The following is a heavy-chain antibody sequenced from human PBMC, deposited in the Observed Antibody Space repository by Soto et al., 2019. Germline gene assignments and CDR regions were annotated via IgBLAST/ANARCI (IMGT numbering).Heavy chain of an antibody. J-gene: IGHJ4*02. CDR2: IKTDGSGT. Sequence: GGSLRLSCAASGFSFSTYWMHWVRQAPGRGPMWVSSIKTDGSGTWYADSVKGRFTISRDNAKNTLFLQMNSLRAEDTAVYYCARDEGSNSYVRGYDHWGQGTLVTVSS. D-gene: IGHD3-16*01. CDR3: ARDEGSNSYVRGYDH. V-gene: IGHV3-74*01. CDR1: GFSFSTYW.